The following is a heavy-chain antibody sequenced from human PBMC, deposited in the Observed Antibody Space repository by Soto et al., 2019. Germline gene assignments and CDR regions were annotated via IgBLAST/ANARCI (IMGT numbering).Heavy chain of an antibody. CDR1: GYTLTELS. J-gene: IGHJ4*02. CDR3: ATGLERTYTFDY. Sequence: GASVKVSCKVSGYTLTELSMHWVRQAPGKGLEWMGGFDPEDGETIYAQKFQGRVTMTEDTSTDTAYMELSSLRSEDTAVYYCATGLERTYTFDYWGQGTLVTVSS. D-gene: IGHD1-1*01. CDR2: FDPEDGET. V-gene: IGHV1-24*01.